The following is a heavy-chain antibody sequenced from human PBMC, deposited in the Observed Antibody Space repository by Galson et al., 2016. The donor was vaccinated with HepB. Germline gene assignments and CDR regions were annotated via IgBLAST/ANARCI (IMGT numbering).Heavy chain of an antibody. D-gene: IGHD1-1*01. Sequence: SLRLSCAVSGFSLSRYDIDWVRQAPGKGLEWVASLSSDGRNEEYADSVKGRFTISRDNFKSTMYLQMNSLRIEDTAVYYCASTYGGLERHEYGGQGTLVSVSS. CDR3: ASTYGGLERHEY. J-gene: IGHJ4*02. CDR1: GFSLSRYD. CDR2: LSSDGRNE. V-gene: IGHV3-30*04.